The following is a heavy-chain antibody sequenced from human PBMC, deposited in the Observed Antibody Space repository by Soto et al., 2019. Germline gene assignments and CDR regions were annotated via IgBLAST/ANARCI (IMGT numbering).Heavy chain of an antibody. Sequence: EVQLVESGGGLVKPGGSLRLSCAASGFTFSSYSMNWVRQAPGKGLEWVSSISSSSSYIYYVDSVKGRFTISRDNAKNSLYLQMNSLRAEDTAVYYCARDETGTYAFDIWGHGTMVTVSS. CDR3: ARDETGTYAFDI. D-gene: IGHD3-9*01. V-gene: IGHV3-21*01. CDR1: GFTFSSYS. J-gene: IGHJ3*02. CDR2: ISSSSSYI.